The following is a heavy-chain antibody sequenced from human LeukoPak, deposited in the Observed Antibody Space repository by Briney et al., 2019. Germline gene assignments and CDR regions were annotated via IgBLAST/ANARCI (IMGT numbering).Heavy chain of an antibody. CDR1: GGSFSGYY. Sequence: PSETLSLTCAVYGGSFSGYYWSWIRQPPGKGLEWIGEINHSGSTNYNPSLKSRATISVDTSKNRFSLKLSSVTAADTAVYYCACDSSSFDLWGRGTLVTVSS. CDR3: ACDSSSFDL. V-gene: IGHV4-34*01. D-gene: IGHD6-13*01. J-gene: IGHJ2*01. CDR2: INHSGST.